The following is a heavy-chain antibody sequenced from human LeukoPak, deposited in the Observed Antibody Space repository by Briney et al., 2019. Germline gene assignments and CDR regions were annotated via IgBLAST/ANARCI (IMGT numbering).Heavy chain of an antibody. CDR3: ASCGYSGSVNYMDV. CDR1: GGSISSYY. Sequence: SETLSLTCIVSGGSISSYYWCWIRQPPGKGLEWIGYIYYSGSTNYNPSLKSRVTLSVDTSKNQFSLKLSSVTAADTAVYHCASCGYSGSVNYMDVWGKGTTVTVSS. V-gene: IGHV4-59*12. J-gene: IGHJ6*03. D-gene: IGHD5-12*01. CDR2: IYYSGST.